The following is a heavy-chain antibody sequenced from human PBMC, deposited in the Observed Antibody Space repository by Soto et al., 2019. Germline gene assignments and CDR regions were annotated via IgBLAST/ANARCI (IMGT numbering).Heavy chain of an antibody. CDR3: AREPFDFDYGDYLYYGMDV. Sequence: SETLSLTCTVSGGSISSSSYYWGWIRQPPGKGLEWIGSIYYSGSTYYNPSLKSRVTISVDTSKNQFSLKLSSVTAADTAVYYCAREPFDFDYGDYLYYGMDVWGQGTTVTVSS. V-gene: IGHV4-39*02. J-gene: IGHJ6*02. D-gene: IGHD4-17*01. CDR1: GGSISSSSYY. CDR2: IYYSGST.